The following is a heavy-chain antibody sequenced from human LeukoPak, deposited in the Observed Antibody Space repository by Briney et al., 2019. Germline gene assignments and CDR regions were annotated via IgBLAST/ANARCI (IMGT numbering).Heavy chain of an antibody. Sequence: GGSLRLSCAASGFTFSNYAMHWVRQAPGEGLEWVAFIRYDGSIRYYADSVKGRFTISRDNSKSTLYLQMNSLRAEDTAVYYCATDIAAAGTGGYWGQGTLVTVSS. CDR2: IRYDGSIR. CDR3: ATDIAAAGTGGY. D-gene: IGHD6-13*01. J-gene: IGHJ4*02. CDR1: GFTFSNYA. V-gene: IGHV3-30*02.